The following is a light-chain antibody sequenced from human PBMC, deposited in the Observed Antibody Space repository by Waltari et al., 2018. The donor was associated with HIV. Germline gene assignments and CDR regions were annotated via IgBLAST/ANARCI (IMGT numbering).Light chain of an antibody. J-gene: IGLJ3*02. Sequence: QSVLTQPPSVSGAPGQRVTISCTGSSSNIGAGYDIHWYQQLPGTAPNPLIYGHSDRPSGVPDRCSGSKSGTSASLAITGRQAEDEADYYCQSFDNSLSGWVFGGGTKLTVL. V-gene: IGLV1-40*01. CDR2: GHS. CDR1: SSNIGAGYD. CDR3: QSFDNSLSGWV.